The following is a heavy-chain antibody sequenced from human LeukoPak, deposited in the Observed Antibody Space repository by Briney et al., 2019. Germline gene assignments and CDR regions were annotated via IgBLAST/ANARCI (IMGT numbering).Heavy chain of an antibody. CDR3: ARESRRSYCNEY. CDR1: GFTFSSYS. D-gene: IGHD2-2*01. V-gene: IGHV4-39*07. CDR2: IYYTGST. J-gene: IGHJ4*02. Sequence: GSLRLSCAASGFTFSSYSMNWVRQPPGKGLEWIGTIYYTGSTYYNSSLKSRVTISLDTSKNQFSLKLNSVTAADTAEYFCARESRRSYCNEYWGQGTLVTVSS.